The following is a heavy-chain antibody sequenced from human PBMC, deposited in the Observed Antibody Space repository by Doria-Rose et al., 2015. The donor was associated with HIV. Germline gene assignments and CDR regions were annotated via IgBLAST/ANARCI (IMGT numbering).Heavy chain of an antibody. CDR3: ARIKSSRWYHKYYFDF. CDR2: IFSDDER. J-gene: IGHJ4*02. V-gene: IGHV2-26*01. D-gene: IGHD6-13*01. Sequence: SGPVLVKPTETLTLTCTVSGVSLSSPGMGVSWIRQPPGKALEWLANIFSDDERSYTTSLKSRLTISRGTYKSQLVLTMTDMYPVDTATYYCARIKSSRWYHKYYFDFWGQGTLVIVSA. CDR1: GVSLSSPGMG.